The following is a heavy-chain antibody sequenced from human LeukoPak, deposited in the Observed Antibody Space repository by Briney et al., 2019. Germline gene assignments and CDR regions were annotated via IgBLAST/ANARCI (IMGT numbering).Heavy chain of an antibody. D-gene: IGHD3-22*01. CDR2: ISYDGSNK. V-gene: IGHV3-30*18. CDR1: GFTFSSYG. Sequence: GGSLRLSCAASGFTFSSYGMHWVRQAPGKGLEWVAVISYDGSNKYYADSVKGRFTISRDNSKNTLYLQMNSLRAEDTAVYYCAKETGYYYDSSGYGFDYWGQGTLVTVSS. CDR3: AKETGYYYDSSGYGFDY. J-gene: IGHJ4*02.